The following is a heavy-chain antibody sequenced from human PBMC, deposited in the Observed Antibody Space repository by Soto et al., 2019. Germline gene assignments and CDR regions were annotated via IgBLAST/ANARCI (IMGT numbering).Heavy chain of an antibody. CDR2: IIPIFGTA. J-gene: IGHJ5*02. V-gene: IGHV1-69*13. CDR1: GGTFSSYA. Sequence: SVKVSCKASGGTFSSYAISWVRQAPGQGLEWMGGIIPIFGTANYAQKFQGRVTITADESTSTAYMELSSLRSEDTAVYYCARSRWENPGIAAGGWFDPWGQGTLVTVSS. CDR3: ARSRWENPGIAAGGWFDP. D-gene: IGHD6-13*01.